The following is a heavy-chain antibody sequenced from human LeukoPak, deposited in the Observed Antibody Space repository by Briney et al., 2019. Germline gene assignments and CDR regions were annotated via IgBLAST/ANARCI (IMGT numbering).Heavy chain of an antibody. Sequence: GGSLRLSCAASGFTFSSYGMHWVRQTPGKGLEWVAVISYDGSNKYYADSVKGRFTISRDNSKNTLYLQMNSLRAEDTAVYYCARSSYSSSSSVWGQGTMVTVSS. CDR2: ISYDGSNK. CDR1: GFTFSSYG. V-gene: IGHV3-30*03. J-gene: IGHJ3*01. D-gene: IGHD6-6*01. CDR3: ARSSYSSSSSV.